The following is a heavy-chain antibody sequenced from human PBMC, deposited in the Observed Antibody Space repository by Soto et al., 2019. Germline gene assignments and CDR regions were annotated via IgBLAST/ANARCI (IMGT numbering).Heavy chain of an antibody. CDR3: AKDSTPYSSGWYEGGDAFDI. Sequence: PGGSLRLSCAASGFTFSSYAMSWVRQAPGKGLEWVSAISGSGGSTYYADSVKGRFTISRDNSKNTLYLQMNSLRAEDTAVYYCAKDSTPYSSGWYEGGDAFDIWGQGTMVTVSS. D-gene: IGHD6-19*01. CDR2: ISGSGGST. V-gene: IGHV3-23*01. J-gene: IGHJ3*02. CDR1: GFTFSSYA.